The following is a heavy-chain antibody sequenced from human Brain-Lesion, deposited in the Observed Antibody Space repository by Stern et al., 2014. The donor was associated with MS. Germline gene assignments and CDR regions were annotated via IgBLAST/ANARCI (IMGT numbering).Heavy chain of an antibody. CDR2: IYYSGNT. D-gene: IGHD2-15*01. CDR3: AGEEDIRYCSGGSCTGNWFDP. Sequence: QVQLQESGPGLVKPSETLSLTCTVAGGSVSSTSYAWAWIRQPPGKGLEWIGTIYYSGNTYYSPSLKSRLTISPDTSKNQFSPQLRSVTAADTAVYYCAGEEDIRYCSGGSCTGNWFDPWGQGTLVTVSS. V-gene: IGHV4-39*01. J-gene: IGHJ5*02. CDR1: GGSVSSTSYA.